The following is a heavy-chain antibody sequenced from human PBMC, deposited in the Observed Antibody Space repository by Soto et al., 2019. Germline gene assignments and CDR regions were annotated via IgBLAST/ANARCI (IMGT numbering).Heavy chain of an antibody. CDR2: ISGNAGST. J-gene: IGHJ4*02. CDR3: VNSDDFWSGYYRD. D-gene: IGHD3-3*01. CDR1: GFIFSDYA. V-gene: IGHV3-23*01. Sequence: GGSLRLSCVASGFIFSDYAMTWVRQAPGKGLERVSGISGNAGSTYYADSVKGRFSISRDNSKNMVHLQMNSLRAEDSAVYYCVNSDDFWSGYYRDWGQGTLVTVSS.